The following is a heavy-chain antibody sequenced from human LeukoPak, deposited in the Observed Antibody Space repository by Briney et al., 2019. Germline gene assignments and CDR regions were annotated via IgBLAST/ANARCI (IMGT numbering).Heavy chain of an antibody. Sequence: YPSETLSLTCAVSGSSISNYYWSWIRQPPGKGLEWIGYIYYSGSTTYNPSLKSRVTISVDTSNNQFSLRLTSVTAADPAVYYCARFDSGTNWFDPWGQGTLVTVSS. CDR1: GSSISNYY. CDR2: IYYSGST. J-gene: IGHJ5*02. CDR3: ARFDSGTNWFDP. V-gene: IGHV4-59*01. D-gene: IGHD1-14*01.